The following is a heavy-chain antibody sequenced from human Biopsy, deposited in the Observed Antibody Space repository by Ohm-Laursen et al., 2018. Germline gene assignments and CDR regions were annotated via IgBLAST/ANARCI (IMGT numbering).Heavy chain of an antibody. CDR3: ARGSNDFGGLYFPR. CDR1: GGSFTGHY. D-gene: IGHD4-23*01. CDR2: ISYTGYT. V-gene: IGHV4-59*11. J-gene: IGHJ4*02. Sequence: SQTLSLTCTVSGGSFTGHYWSWIRQPPGEGLEWIGHISYTGYTSYNASLKSRVTVSVDTSRNHFSLRLSSLTAADTAVYYCARGSNDFGGLYFPRWGQGTLLTVSP.